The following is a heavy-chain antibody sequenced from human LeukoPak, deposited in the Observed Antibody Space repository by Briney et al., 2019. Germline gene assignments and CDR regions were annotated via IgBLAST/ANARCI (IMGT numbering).Heavy chain of an antibody. CDR3: ARVPSSMVRGLDY. Sequence: SQTLSLTCTVSGGSISSGDYYWSWIRQPPGKGLEWIGNIYYSGSTYYNPSLKSRVAISVDTSKNQFFLKLSSVTAADTAVYYCARVPSSMVRGLDYWGQGTLVTVSS. D-gene: IGHD3-10*01. J-gene: IGHJ4*02. CDR1: GGSISSGDYY. V-gene: IGHV4-30-4*01. CDR2: IYYSGST.